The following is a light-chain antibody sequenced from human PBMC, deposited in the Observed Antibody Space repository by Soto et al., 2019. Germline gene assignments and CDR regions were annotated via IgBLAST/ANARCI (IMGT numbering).Light chain of an antibody. J-gene: IGLJ2*01. CDR2: VNY. CDR3: AAWYDSLHRPV. Sequence: QSVLTQAHSASGAPGQRVTMSCSGRSSNIGTNTVNGYQQLPGTPPKFLIYVNYRPPSGLPDRFSASQSGTSASLAISGLQSEDDADYYCAAWYDSLHRPVFGGGTKVTVL. V-gene: IGLV1-44*01. CDR1: SSNIGTNT.